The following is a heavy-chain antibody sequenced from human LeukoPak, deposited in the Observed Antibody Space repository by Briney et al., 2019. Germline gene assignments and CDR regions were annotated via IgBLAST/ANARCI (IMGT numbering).Heavy chain of an antibody. V-gene: IGHV3-20*04. J-gene: IGHJ4*02. CDR1: GFTFDDYG. D-gene: IGHD5-18*01. CDR2: INWNGGST. Sequence: PGGSLRLSCAASGFTFDDYGMSWVRQAPGKGLEWVSGINWNGGSTAYADSVKGRFTISRDNAKNSLYLQMNSLRAEDTALYYCARSDPSPGYSYEDYWGQGTLVTVSS. CDR3: ARSDPSPGYSYEDY.